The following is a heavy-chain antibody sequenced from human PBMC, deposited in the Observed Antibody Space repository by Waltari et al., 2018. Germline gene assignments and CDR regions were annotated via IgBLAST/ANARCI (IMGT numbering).Heavy chain of an antibody. D-gene: IGHD7-27*01. V-gene: IGHV3-74*01. CDR1: GFSFSSSW. CDR2: SNSEGGGI. J-gene: IGHJ4*02. CDR3: AKLTPPEDY. Sequence: EVQLVESGGSLVQPGGSLRLSCATSGFSFSSSWMHWVRHSPGKGLVGGSRSNSEGGGIGYADSVRGRFTVSRDNARNTLYLQMNSLRDEDTAVYYYAKLTPPEDYWGQGTLVTVSS.